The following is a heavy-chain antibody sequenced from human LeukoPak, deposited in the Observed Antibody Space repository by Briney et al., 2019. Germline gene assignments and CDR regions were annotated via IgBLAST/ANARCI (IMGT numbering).Heavy chain of an antibody. Sequence: SETLSLTCTVSGGSISSYYWSWIRQPPGKGLEWIGYIYYSGSTNYNPSLKSRVTISVDTSKNQFSLKLSSVTAADTAVYYCARERVEPLESHYYYYMDVWGKGTTVTVSS. CDR2: IYYSGST. CDR3: ARERVEPLESHYYYYMDV. CDR1: GGSISSYY. V-gene: IGHV4-59*01. J-gene: IGHJ6*03. D-gene: IGHD1-14*01.